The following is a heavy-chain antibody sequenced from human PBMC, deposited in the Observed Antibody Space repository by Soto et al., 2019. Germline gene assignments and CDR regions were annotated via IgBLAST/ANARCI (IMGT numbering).Heavy chain of an antibody. Sequence: PSETLSLTCTVSGGSISSSSYYWGWIRQPPGKGLEWIGSIYYSGSTYYNPSLKSRVTISVDTSKNQFSLKLSSVTAADTAVYYCARPAGTAAFGAKDYYGMDVWGQGTTVTVSS. V-gene: IGHV4-39*01. CDR3: ARPAGTAAFGAKDYYGMDV. CDR1: GGSISSSSYY. D-gene: IGHD3-16*01. J-gene: IGHJ6*02. CDR2: IYYSGST.